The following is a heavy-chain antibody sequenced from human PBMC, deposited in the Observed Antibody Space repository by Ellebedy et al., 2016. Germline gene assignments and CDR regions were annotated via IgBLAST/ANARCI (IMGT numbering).Heavy chain of an antibody. CDR2: ISASSTYI. J-gene: IGHJ1*01. Sequence: LSLTCATSGLVFTGYTMNWVRQAPGKGLEWVSSISASSTYIHYADSVKGRFTVSRDNAKASLFLQMSNLRAEDTAVYFCATDFYDDSGYTTHLQHWGQGTLVTVSS. V-gene: IGHV3-21*01. CDR3: ATDFYDDSGYTTHLQH. D-gene: IGHD3-22*01. CDR1: GLVFTGYT.